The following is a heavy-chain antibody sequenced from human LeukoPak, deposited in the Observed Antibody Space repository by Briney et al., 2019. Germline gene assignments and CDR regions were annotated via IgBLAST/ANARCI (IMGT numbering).Heavy chain of an antibody. CDR1: GGTFSSYA. CDR3: ARVVGAPNSGWYYFDY. Sequence: ASVKVSCKASGGTFSSYAISWVRQAPGQGHEWMGGIIPIFGTANYAQKFQGRVTITTDESTSTAYMELSSPISEDTTVYYCARVVGAPNSGWYYFDYWGQGTLVTVSS. D-gene: IGHD6-19*01. J-gene: IGHJ4*02. CDR2: IIPIFGTA. V-gene: IGHV1-69*05.